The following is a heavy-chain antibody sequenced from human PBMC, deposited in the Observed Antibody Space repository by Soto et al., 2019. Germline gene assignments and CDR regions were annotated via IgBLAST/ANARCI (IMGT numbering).Heavy chain of an antibody. V-gene: IGHV3-7*01. CDR1: GFTFTSYW. CDR2: IKQDGGEK. CDR3: ARSGIAVAGAHYYYYYYMDV. J-gene: IGHJ6*03. Sequence: GGSLRLSCAASGFTFTSYWMTWVRQAPGKGLEWVANIKQDGGEKHYVGPVKGRFTISRDNAENSLYLQMNSLRAEDTAVYYCARSGIAVAGAHYYYYYYMDVWGKGTTVTVSS. D-gene: IGHD6-19*01.